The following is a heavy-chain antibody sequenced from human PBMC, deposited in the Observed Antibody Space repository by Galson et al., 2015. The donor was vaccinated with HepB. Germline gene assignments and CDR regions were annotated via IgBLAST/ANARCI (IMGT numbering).Heavy chain of an antibody. CDR3: ARDATVTPYYYYYGMDV. J-gene: IGHJ6*02. V-gene: IGHV1-18*01. CDR1: GYTLTSYG. CDR2: ISAYNGNT. D-gene: IGHD4-17*01. Sequence: SVKVSCKASGYTLTSYGVSWVRQAPGQGLEWMGWISAYNGNTNYAQKLQGRVTMTTDTSTSTAYMELRSLRSDDTAVYYCARDATVTPYYYYYGMDVWGQGTTVTVSS.